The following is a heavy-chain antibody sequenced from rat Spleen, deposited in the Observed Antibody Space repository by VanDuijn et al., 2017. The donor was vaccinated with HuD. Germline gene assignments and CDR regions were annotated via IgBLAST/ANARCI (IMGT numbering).Heavy chain of an antibody. V-gene: IGHV5-29*01. Sequence: EVQLVESDGGLVQPGRSLKLSCAASGFTFSDYYMAWVRQAPTKGLEWGATISYDGSSTYYRDSVKGRFTISRDNAKSTIYLQMDSLRSEDTATYYCARHGYYYSSYIYDPYWYFDFWGPGTMVTVSS. CDR2: ISYDGSST. J-gene: IGHJ1*01. CDR1: GFTFSDYY. D-gene: IGHD1-2*01. CDR3: ARHGYYYSSYIYDPYWYFDF.